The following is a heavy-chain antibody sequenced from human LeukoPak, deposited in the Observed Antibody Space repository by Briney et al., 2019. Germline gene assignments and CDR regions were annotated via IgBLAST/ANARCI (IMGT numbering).Heavy chain of an antibody. CDR2: INLNSGGT. D-gene: IGHD4-17*01. V-gene: IGHV1-2*02. CDR3: ARGPFDYGDYFPDY. Sequence: ASVKVSCKASGYTFTGYYMHWVRQAPGQGLEWMGWINLNSGGTNYAQKFQGRVTMTRDTSISTAYMDLSRLRSDDTAVYYCARGPFDYGDYFPDYWGQGTLVTVSS. J-gene: IGHJ4*02. CDR1: GYTFTGYY.